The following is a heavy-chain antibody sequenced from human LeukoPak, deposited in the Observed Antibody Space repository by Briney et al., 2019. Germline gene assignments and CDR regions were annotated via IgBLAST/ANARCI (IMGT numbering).Heavy chain of an antibody. CDR1: GYTFTGYY. CDR3: ARDRGSSFESDAFDI. D-gene: IGHD6-6*01. V-gene: IGHV1-2*02. J-gene: IGHJ3*02. CDR2: INPNSGGT. Sequence: GASVKVSCKASGYTFTGYYMHWVRQAPGQGLEWMGWINPNSGGTNYAQKFQGRVTMTRDTSISTAYMELSRLRSDDTAVYYCARDRGSSFESDAFDIWGQGTMVTVSS.